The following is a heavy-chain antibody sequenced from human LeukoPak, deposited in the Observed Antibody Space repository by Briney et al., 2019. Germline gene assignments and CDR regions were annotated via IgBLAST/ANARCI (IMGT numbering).Heavy chain of an antibody. CDR3: ATGRGGGDLYY. Sequence: PGGSLRLSCAASGFTFSSYWMHWVRQAPGKGLVWVSRINSDGSSTTYADSVKGRFTISRDNAKNMLYLQMISLRVEDTALYYCATGRGGGDLYYWGQGILVTVSS. CDR2: INSDGSST. J-gene: IGHJ4*02. D-gene: IGHD2-21*02. CDR1: GFTFSSYW. V-gene: IGHV3-74*01.